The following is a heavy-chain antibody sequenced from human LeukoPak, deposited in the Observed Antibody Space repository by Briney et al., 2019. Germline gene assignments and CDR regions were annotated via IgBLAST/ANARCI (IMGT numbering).Heavy chain of an antibody. CDR3: ARQYSGSYYRFDY. J-gene: IGHJ4*02. V-gene: IGHV1-2*02. CDR1: GYTFTGYY. Sequence: ASVKVSCKASGYTFTGYYMHWVRRAPGQGLEWMGWINPNSGGTNYAQKFQGRVTMTRDTSISTAYMELSRLRSDDTAVYYCARQYSGSYYRFDYWGQGTLVTVSS. D-gene: IGHD1-26*01. CDR2: INPNSGGT.